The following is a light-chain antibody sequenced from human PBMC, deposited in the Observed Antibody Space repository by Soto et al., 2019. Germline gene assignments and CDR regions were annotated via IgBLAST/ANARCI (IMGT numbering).Light chain of an antibody. CDR3: QQTYSELVYT. J-gene: IGKJ2*01. CDR2: AVS. V-gene: IGKV1-39*01. CDR1: QSISSY. Sequence: DIQMTQSPSSLSASVGDRVTITCRASQSISSYLNWYQQKPGKAPEVLIYAVSSLQIGVPSRFAGSGSGTDFTLTITDLRPEDSATYYCQQTYSELVYTFGRGTKLEIK.